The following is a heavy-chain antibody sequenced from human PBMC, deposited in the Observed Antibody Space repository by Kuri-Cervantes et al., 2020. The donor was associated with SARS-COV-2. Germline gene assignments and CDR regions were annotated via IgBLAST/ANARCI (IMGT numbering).Heavy chain of an antibody. CDR3: ARDWDDYGDYERVFDI. D-gene: IGHD4-17*01. CDR2: ISYDGSNK. Sequence: GGSLRLSCAASGFTFSSYGMHWVRQAPGKGLEWVAVISYDGSNKYYADSVKGRFTISRDNSKNTLYLQMNSLRAEDTAVYYCARDWDDYGDYERVFDIWGQGTMVTVSS. J-gene: IGHJ3*02. V-gene: IGHV3-30*03. CDR1: GFTFSSYG.